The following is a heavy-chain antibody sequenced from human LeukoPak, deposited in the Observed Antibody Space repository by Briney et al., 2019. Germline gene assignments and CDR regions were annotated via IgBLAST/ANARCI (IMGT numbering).Heavy chain of an antibody. CDR3: AKTQGRFYDILTGYSHYFDY. J-gene: IGHJ4*02. CDR1: GFTFSSYA. V-gene: IGHV3-23*01. CDR2: ISGSGGST. D-gene: IGHD3-9*01. Sequence: GGSLRLSCAASGFTFSSYAMSWVRQAPGKGLEWVSAISGSGGSTYYADSVKGRFTISRDNSKNTLYLQMNSLRAEDTAVYYCAKTQGRFYDILTGYSHYFDYWGQGTLVTVSS.